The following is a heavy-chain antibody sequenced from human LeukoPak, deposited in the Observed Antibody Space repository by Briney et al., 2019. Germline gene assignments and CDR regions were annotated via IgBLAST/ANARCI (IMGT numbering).Heavy chain of an antibody. J-gene: IGHJ4*02. D-gene: IGHD6-13*01. CDR3: ARDRLVSSPLSTDY. CDR1: GFTFSTYS. CDR2: IGSSNRYI. Sequence: GGSLRLSCAASGFTFSTYSMNWVRQAPGKGLEWVSSIGSSNRYIYYADSVKGRFPISRDNAKNSLYLQMNSLRAEDTAVYYCARDRLVSSPLSTDYWGQGALVTVSS. V-gene: IGHV3-21*01.